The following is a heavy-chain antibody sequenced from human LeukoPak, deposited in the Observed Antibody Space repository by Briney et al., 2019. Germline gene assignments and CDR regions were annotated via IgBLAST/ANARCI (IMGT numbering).Heavy chain of an antibody. CDR1: GFTFSNHG. J-gene: IGHJ4*02. Sequence: GGSLRLSCAASGFTFSNHGMNWVRQAPGKGLEWVSGISPSGDITYYADSVKGRFTISRDDSKNTLYLEVISLTAEDTAVYYCAKDDAWLRFGEWSQGTLVTVSS. D-gene: IGHD3-10*01. V-gene: IGHV3-23*01. CDR2: ISPSGDIT. CDR3: AKDDAWLRFGE.